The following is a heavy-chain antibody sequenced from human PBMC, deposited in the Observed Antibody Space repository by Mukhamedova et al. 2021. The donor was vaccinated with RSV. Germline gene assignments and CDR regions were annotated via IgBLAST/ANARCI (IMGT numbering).Heavy chain of an antibody. CDR1: GYY. D-gene: IGHD6-25*01. Sequence: GYYWSWIHQPPGKGLEWIGEINHSGSTNYNPSLKSRVTISVDTSKNQFSLKLSSVTAADTAVYYCARDLWGAAPPGDYWGQGTLVT. V-gene: IGHV4-34*01. CDR3: ARDLWGAAPPGDY. CDR2: INHSGST. J-gene: IGHJ4*02.